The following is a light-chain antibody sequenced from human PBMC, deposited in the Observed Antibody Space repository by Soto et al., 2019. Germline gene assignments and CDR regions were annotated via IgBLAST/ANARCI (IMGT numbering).Light chain of an antibody. Sequence: EIVVTQAPGTLSLSLGERATLSCRASQSVSTSSLSWYQQKPGQAHRLLIFGTSDRASGIPDRFSGSGSGTDCSLTISSLEPEDFAVYYCQHDGSTTPDTFGQGTKVELK. CDR2: GTS. CDR1: QSVSTSS. CDR3: QHDGSTTPDT. V-gene: IGKV3-20*01. J-gene: IGKJ2*01.